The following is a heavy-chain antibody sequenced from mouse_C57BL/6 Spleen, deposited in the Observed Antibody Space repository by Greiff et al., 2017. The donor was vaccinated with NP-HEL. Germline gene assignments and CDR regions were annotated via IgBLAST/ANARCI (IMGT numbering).Heavy chain of an antibody. CDR3: ARWGITTGYWYFDV. J-gene: IGHJ1*03. D-gene: IGHD2-4*01. CDR2: IYPGDGDT. Sequence: VQLQQSGPELVKPGASVKISCKASGYAFSSSWMNWVKQRPGKGLEWIGRIYPGDGDTNYNGKFKGKATLTADKSSSTAYMQLSSLTSEDSAVYFCARWGITTGYWYFDVWGTGTTVTVSS. V-gene: IGHV1-82*01. CDR1: GYAFSSSW.